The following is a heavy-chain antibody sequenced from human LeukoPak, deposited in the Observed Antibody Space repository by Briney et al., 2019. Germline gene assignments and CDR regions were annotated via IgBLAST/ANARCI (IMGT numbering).Heavy chain of an antibody. CDR1: GGSISSGSYY. D-gene: IGHD4-11*01. CDR2: IYTSGST. J-gene: IGHJ4*02. CDR3: ARTWASLTVNAFYYFDY. V-gene: IGHV4-61*02. Sequence: SQTLSLTCTVSGGSISSGSYYWSWIRQPAGKGLEWIGRIYTSGSTNYNPSPKSRVTISVDTSKNQFSLKLSSVTAADTAVYYCARTWASLTVNAFYYFDYWGQGTLVTVSS.